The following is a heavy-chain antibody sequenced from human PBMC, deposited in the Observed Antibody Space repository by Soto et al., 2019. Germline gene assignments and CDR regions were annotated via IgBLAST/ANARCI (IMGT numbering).Heavy chain of an antibody. J-gene: IGHJ6*02. D-gene: IGHD3-10*01. V-gene: IGHV1-18*01. Sequence: QVQLVQSGAEVKKPGASVKVSCKASGYTFIRNGINWVRQAPGQGLEWMGWISPYNGNTNYAEKVQGRLTMTTDTSTTTAYMELRSLTSDDTAIYYCARDTVTMVPVVWGQGTTVTVSS. CDR2: ISPYNGNT. CDR1: GYTFIRNG. CDR3: ARDTVTMVPVV.